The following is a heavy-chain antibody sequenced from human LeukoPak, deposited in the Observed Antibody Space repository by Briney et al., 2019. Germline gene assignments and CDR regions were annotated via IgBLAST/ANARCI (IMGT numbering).Heavy chain of an antibody. Sequence: PSETLSLTRTVSGGSISSGGYYWSWIRQHPGKGLEWIGYIYYSGSTYYNPSLKSRVTISVGTSNNQLTLKLSSVTAADAAVDYCARALYDSSGYYSRGYFDYWGQGTLVTGSS. CDR1: GGSISSGGYY. V-gene: IGHV4-31*03. D-gene: IGHD3-22*01. CDR2: IYYSGST. CDR3: ARALYDSSGYYSRGYFDY. J-gene: IGHJ4*02.